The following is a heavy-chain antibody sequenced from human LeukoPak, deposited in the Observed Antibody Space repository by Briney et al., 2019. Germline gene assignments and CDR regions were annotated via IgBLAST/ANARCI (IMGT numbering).Heavy chain of an antibody. V-gene: IGHV3-23*01. CDR1: GFTFTSYA. D-gene: IGHD3-10*01. J-gene: IGHJ4*02. CDR2: MSGTGNSA. Sequence: PGGSLRLSCAPSGFTFTSYAMTWVRQAPGKGLEWVSTMSGTGNSAYYADSVKGRFTISRDNSKNTLYLQMNSLRAEDTAVYYCAKYGSGSYHFDYWGQGTLVTVSS. CDR3: AKYGSGSYHFDY.